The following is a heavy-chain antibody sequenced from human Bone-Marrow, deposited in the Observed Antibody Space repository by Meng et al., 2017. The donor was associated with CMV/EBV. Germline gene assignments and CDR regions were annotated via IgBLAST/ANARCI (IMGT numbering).Heavy chain of an antibody. Sequence: GESLKIACASSGCSFRGSAMTWVRRAPGKGLEWVSVIRSGGTTAFYADSVQGRFTISRDNSKNTLHLQMNNLRVEDTAIYYCVKTYPDGYLGAYNYYYLDVWGQGTTVTVSS. CDR3: VKTYPDGYLGAYNYYYLDV. CDR1: GCSFRGSA. J-gene: IGHJ6*02. D-gene: IGHD5-24*01. CDR2: IRSGGTTA. V-gene: IGHV3-23*03.